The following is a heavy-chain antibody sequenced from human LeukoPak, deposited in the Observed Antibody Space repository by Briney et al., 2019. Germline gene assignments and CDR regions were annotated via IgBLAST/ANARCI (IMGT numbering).Heavy chain of an antibody. Sequence: SETLSLTCAVYGESFSGYYWSWIRQPPGKGLEWIGEINHSGSTNYNPSLKSRVTISVDTSKNQFSLKLSSVTAADTAVYYCARPPTYYYDSSGQRKAFDIWGQGTMVTVSS. CDR2: INHSGST. D-gene: IGHD3-22*01. V-gene: IGHV4-34*01. J-gene: IGHJ3*02. CDR1: GESFSGYY. CDR3: ARPPTYYYDSSGQRKAFDI.